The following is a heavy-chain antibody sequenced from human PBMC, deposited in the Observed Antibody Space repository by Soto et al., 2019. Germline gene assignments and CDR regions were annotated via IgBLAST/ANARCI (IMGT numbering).Heavy chain of an antibody. CDR1: GGTFSSYA. CDR3: ARESRYCSGGSCYFLPGIDC. D-gene: IGHD2-15*01. J-gene: IGHJ4*02. Sequence: QVQLVQSGAEVKKPGSSVKVSCKASGGTFSSYAISWVRQAPGQGLEWMGGIIPIFGTANSPQKFQGRVPITAGESTSTASRELSRLRSEATAVYYCARESRYCSGGSCYFLPGIDCWGQGTLVTVSS. CDR2: IIPIFGTA. V-gene: IGHV1-69*12.